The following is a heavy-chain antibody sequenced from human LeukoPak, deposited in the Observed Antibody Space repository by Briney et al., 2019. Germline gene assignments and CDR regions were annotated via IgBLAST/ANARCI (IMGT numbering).Heavy chain of an antibody. V-gene: IGHV1-2*02. Sequence: GASVKVSCKASGYTFTGCYMHWVRQAPGQGLEWMGWINPNSGGTNYAQKFQGRVTMTWDTSISTAYMELSRLRSDDTAVYYCARVGANYDFWSGYYAGGYFDYWGQGTLVTVSS. CDR2: INPNSGGT. D-gene: IGHD3-3*01. J-gene: IGHJ4*02. CDR1: GYTFTGCY. CDR3: ARVGANYDFWSGYYAGGYFDY.